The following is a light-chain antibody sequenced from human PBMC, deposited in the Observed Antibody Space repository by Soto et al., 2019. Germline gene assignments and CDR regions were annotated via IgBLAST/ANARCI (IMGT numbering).Light chain of an antibody. CDR1: QSISSY. V-gene: IGKV1-39*01. J-gene: IGKJ2*01. Sequence: DLQMTQSPSSLSASVGDRVTITCRASQSISSYLNWYQQKPGKAPKLLIYAASSLQSGVPPRFSGSGSCTDFTLTISSLQPDDFATDYCQQSYSTPRYTFGQGAKLLIK. CDR2: AAS. CDR3: QQSYSTPRYT.